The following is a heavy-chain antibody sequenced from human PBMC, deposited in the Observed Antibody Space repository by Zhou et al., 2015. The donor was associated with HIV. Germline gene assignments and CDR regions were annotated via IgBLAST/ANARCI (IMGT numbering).Heavy chain of an antibody. CDR2: IIPIFGTA. Sequence: QVQLVQSGAEVKKPGSSVKVSCKASGGTFSSYAISWVRQAPGQGLEWMGGIIPIFGTANYAQKFQGRVTITADESTSTAYMELSSLRSEDTAVYYCARDLSWEYSGYDYGSGGYWGQGTLVTVSS. CDR3: ARDLSWEYSGYDYGSGGY. D-gene: IGHD5-12*01. V-gene: IGHV1-69*01. CDR1: GGTFSSYA. J-gene: IGHJ4*02.